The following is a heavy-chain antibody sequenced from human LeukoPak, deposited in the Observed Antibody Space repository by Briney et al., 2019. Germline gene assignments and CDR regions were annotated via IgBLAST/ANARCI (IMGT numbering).Heavy chain of an antibody. V-gene: IGHV3-23*01. CDR3: ARAKQGTPVPISYYYYAMDV. CDR1: GFTFSPYA. D-gene: IGHD2-2*01. Sequence: PGGSLRLSCGASGFTFSPYAINWVRQAPGKGLEWVTGISGNGGSTHYADSVKGRFTISRDNSRNTVYVQMNSLRDEDTAVYFCARAKQGTPVPISYYYYAMDVWGQGTTVTVSS. J-gene: IGHJ6*02. CDR2: ISGNGGST.